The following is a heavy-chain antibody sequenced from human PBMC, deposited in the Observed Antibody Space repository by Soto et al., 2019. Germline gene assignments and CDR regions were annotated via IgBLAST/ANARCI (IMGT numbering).Heavy chain of an antibody. J-gene: IGHJ4*02. V-gene: IGHV4-59*08. CDR3: ARHGPTVTTLDY. CDR1: GGSISSYY. Sequence: SETLSLTCTVSGGSISSYYWSWIRQPPGKGLEWVGFIYYTGSTNHDPSLKSRVTMSVDRSKNQFSLKLSSVTAADTAIYYCARHGPTVTTLDYWGQGTLVTSPQ. CDR2: IYYTGST. D-gene: IGHD4-17*01.